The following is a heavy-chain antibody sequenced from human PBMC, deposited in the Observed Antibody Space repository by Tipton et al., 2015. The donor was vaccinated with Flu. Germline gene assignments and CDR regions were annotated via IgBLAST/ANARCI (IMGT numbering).Heavy chain of an antibody. D-gene: IGHD6-19*01. CDR3: AREGAGKGGSVDY. CDR2: ISTSGSTI. Sequence: SLRLSCAASGLTFSSYEMNWVRQAPGKGLEWVSYISTSGSTIYYADSVKGRFTISRDNAKNSLYLQMNSLRVEDTAVYYCAREGAGKGGSVDYWGQGTLVTVSS. V-gene: IGHV3-48*03. J-gene: IGHJ4*02. CDR1: GLTFSSYE.